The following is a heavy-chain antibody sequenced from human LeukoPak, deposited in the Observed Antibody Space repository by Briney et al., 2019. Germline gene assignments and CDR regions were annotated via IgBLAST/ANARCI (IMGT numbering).Heavy chain of an antibody. Sequence: ASVKVSCKASGYTFTSYYMHWVRQAPGQGLEWMGIINPSGGSTSYAQKFQGRVTMTRDTSTSTVYMELSSLRSEDTAVYYCAKDLVRLGETALAGSPYWGQGTLVSVSS. CDR3: AKDLVRLGETALAGSPY. CDR2: INPSGGST. D-gene: IGHD3-10*01. V-gene: IGHV1-46*01. CDR1: GYTFTSYY. J-gene: IGHJ4*02.